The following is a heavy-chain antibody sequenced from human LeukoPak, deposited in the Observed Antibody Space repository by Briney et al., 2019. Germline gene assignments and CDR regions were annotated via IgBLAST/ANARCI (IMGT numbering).Heavy chain of an antibody. D-gene: IGHD6-19*01. CDR3: ARKIAVAGRVYVGWFDP. CDR1: GFTFSSYA. V-gene: IGHV3-23*01. CDR2: ISGGGGST. J-gene: IGHJ5*02. Sequence: GGSLRLSCAASGFTFSSYAMSWVRQAPGKGLEWVSAISGGGGSTYYADSVKGRFTISRDNSKNTLYLQMNSLRAEDTAVYYCARKIAVAGRVYVGWFDPWGQGTLVTVSS.